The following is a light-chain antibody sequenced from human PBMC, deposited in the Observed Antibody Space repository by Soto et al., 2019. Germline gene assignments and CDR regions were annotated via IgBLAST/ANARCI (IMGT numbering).Light chain of an antibody. V-gene: IGLV2-14*01. CDR1: SSDVGGYNY. J-gene: IGLJ2*01. CDR2: DVS. CDR3: SSYTSSSTLDVV. Sequence: QSALTQPASVSGSPGQSITISCTGTSSDVGGYNYVSWYQQHPGKAPKLMIYDVSNRPSGVSNRFSGSKSGNTAFLTISGLQAADEADYYCSSYTSSSTLDVVFGGGTKLTVL.